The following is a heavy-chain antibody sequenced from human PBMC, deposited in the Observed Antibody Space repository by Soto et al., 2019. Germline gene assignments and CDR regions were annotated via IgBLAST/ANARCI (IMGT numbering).Heavy chain of an antibody. Sequence: GSLRLSCAASGFTFSSYSMNWVRQAPGKGLEWVSSISSSSSYIYYADSVKGRFTISRDNAKNSLYLQMNSLRAEDTAVYYCARVASGSYPYYFDYWGQGTLVTVSS. V-gene: IGHV3-21*01. CDR2: ISSSSSYI. J-gene: IGHJ4*02. CDR1: GFTFSSYS. CDR3: ARVASGSYPYYFDY. D-gene: IGHD1-26*01.